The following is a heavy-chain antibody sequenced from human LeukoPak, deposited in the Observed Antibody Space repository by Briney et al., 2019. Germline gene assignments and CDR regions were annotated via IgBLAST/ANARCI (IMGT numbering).Heavy chain of an antibody. CDR3: ARGYCSSTSCYVDAFDI. V-gene: IGHV3-66*01. D-gene: IGHD2-2*01. J-gene: IGHJ3*02. CDR1: GFTVSSNY. CDR2: IYSGGST. Sequence: PGGSLRLSCAASGFTVSSNYMSWVRQAPGKGREWVSVIYSGGSTYYADSVKGRFTISRDNSKNTLYLQMNSLRAEDTAVYYCARGYCSSTSCYVDAFDIWGQGTMVTVSS.